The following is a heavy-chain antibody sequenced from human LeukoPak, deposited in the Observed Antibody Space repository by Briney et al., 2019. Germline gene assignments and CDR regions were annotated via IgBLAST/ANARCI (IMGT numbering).Heavy chain of an antibody. Sequence: SETLSLTCTVSGGSISSSSYYWGWIRQPPGKGLEWIGSIYYSGSTYYNPSLKSRVTISVDTSKNQFSLKLSSVTAADTAVYYCARGRLRVVDYWGQGTLVTVSS. CDR1: GGSISSSSYY. J-gene: IGHJ4*02. D-gene: IGHD3-16*01. CDR2: IYYSGST. CDR3: ARGRLRVVDY. V-gene: IGHV4-39*07.